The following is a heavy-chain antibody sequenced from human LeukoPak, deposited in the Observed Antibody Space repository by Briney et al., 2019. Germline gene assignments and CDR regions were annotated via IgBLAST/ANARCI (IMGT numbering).Heavy chain of an antibody. J-gene: IGHJ4*02. CDR1: TFTFSSYS. D-gene: IGHD6-6*01. Sequence: PGGSLRLSCTASTFTFSSYSMNWVRQAPGKGLEWVSHISGGSNKIYYADSVKGRFTISRDNSKNTLYLQMNSLRAEDTAVYYCAKDFVGIAARSSLDYWGQGTLVTVSS. V-gene: IGHV3-48*01. CDR3: AKDFVGIAARSSLDY. CDR2: ISGGSNKI.